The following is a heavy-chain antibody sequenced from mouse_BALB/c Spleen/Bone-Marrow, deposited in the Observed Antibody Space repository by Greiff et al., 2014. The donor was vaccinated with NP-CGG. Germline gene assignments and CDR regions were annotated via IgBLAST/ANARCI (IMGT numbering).Heavy chain of an antibody. J-gene: IGHJ2*01. V-gene: IGHV14-3*02. CDR3: ARYYYGSSYFDY. CDR2: IDPANGNT. D-gene: IGHD1-1*01. CDR1: GFNIKDTH. Sequence: EVQLQQSGAELVKPGASVKLSCTASGFNIKDTHMHWVKQRPEQGLEWIGRIDPANGNTKYDPKFHGKATITANTSSNTAYLQLSSLTSEDTAVYYGARYYYGSSYFDYWGQGTTLTVSS.